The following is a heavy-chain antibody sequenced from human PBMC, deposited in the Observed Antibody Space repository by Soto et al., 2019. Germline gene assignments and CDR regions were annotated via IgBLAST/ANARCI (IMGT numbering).Heavy chain of an antibody. D-gene: IGHD4-17*01. CDR3: AKYDYGACDY. CDR1: GGSISIYY. CDR2: IYYSGST. J-gene: IGHJ4*02. V-gene: IGHV4-59*01. Sequence: PSETLSLTCTVSGGSISIYYWSWIRQPPGKGLEWIGYIYYSGSTNYNPSLKSRVTISVDTSKNQFSLKLSSVTAADTAVYYCAKYDYGACDYWGQGTLVTVSS.